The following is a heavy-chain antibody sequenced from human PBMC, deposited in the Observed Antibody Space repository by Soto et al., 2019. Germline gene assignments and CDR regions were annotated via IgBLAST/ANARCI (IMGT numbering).Heavy chain of an antibody. CDR2: ISGSGGST. CDR3: AKGKFGTTGVYYHYVMDV. CDR1: GVTFSSYA. Sequence: GGSLRLSCAASGVTFSSYAMSWVRQAPGKGLEWVSAISGSGGSTYYADSVKGRFTISRDNSKNTLYLQMNSLRAEDTAVYYCAKGKFGTTGVYYHYVMDVWGQRSTVIVSS. J-gene: IGHJ6*01. D-gene: IGHD1-7*01. V-gene: IGHV3-23*01.